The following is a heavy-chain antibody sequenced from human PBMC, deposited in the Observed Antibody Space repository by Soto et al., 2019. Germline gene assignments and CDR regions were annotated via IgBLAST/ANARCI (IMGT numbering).Heavy chain of an antibody. CDR1: GFTFSSYG. D-gene: IGHD4-17*01. CDR3: AKDIRDGGENWFDP. J-gene: IGHJ5*02. Sequence: PGGSLRLSCAASGFTFSSYGMHWVRQAPGKGLEWVAVISYDGSNKYYADSVKGRFTISRDNSKNTLYLQMNSLRAEDTAEYYCAKDIRDGGENWFDPWGQGTLVTVSS. CDR2: ISYDGSNK. V-gene: IGHV3-30*18.